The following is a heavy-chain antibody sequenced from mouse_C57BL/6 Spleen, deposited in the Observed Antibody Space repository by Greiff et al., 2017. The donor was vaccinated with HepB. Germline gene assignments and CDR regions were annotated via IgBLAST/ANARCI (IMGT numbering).Heavy chain of an antibody. V-gene: IGHV1-64*01. CDR2: IHPNSGST. CDR3: ARWEAGTGFAY. J-gene: IGHJ3*01. CDR1: GYTFTSYW. Sequence: QVQLQQPGAELVKPGASVKLSCKASGYTFTSYWMHWVKQRPGQGLEWIGMIHPNSGSTNYNEKFKSKATLTVDKSSSTAYMQLSSLTSEDSAVYCCARWEAGTGFAYWGQGTLVTVSA. D-gene: IGHD4-1*01.